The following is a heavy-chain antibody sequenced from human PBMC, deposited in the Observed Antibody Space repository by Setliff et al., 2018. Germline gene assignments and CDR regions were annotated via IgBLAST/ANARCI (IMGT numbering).Heavy chain of an antibody. D-gene: IGHD3-10*01. Sequence: PSETLSLTCAVSGHSIDSDSYGGWIRQSPGKGLEWIGSLYRTANTYYNPAVRSRVTISPDTSKNQFSLKLTSVTAADTAVYYCARQSGSGSSPYFDFWGQGTLVTVSS. CDR3: ARQSGSGSSPYFDF. J-gene: IGHJ4*02. V-gene: IGHV4-38-2*01. CDR2: LYRTANT. CDR1: GHSIDSDSY.